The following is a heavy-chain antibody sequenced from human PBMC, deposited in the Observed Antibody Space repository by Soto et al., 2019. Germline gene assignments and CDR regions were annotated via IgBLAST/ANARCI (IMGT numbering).Heavy chain of an antibody. CDR1: GYTFTNYY. CDR3: ATRITVFGLLIPPFDP. J-gene: IGHJ5*02. D-gene: IGHD3-3*01. CDR2: FDPSDDSA. Sequence: GASVKVSCKTSGYTFTNYYMHWLRQAPGQGLEWMGVFDPSDDSAAHAEKFEGRVTMSVDTSKNQFSLRLSSVTAADTAIYYCATRITVFGLLIPPFDPWGQGTQVTVSS. V-gene: IGHV1-46*01.